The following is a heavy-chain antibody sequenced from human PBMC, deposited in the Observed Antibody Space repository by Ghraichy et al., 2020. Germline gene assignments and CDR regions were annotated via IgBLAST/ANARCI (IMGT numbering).Heavy chain of an antibody. CDR3: ARGACSSTSCYEGGRYYYGMDV. V-gene: IGHV3-21*01. D-gene: IGHD2-2*01. CDR2: ISTSSSYI. J-gene: IGHJ6*02. Sequence: GESLNISCAASGFTFSSHTINWVRQAPGKGLEWVSSISTSSSYIYYADSVKGRFTISRDNAKNSLYLQMNSLRAEDTAIYYCARGACSSTSCYEGGRYYYGMDVWGQGTTVTVSS. CDR1: GFTFSSHT.